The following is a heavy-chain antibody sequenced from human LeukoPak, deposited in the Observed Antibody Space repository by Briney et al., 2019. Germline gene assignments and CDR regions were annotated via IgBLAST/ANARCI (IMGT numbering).Heavy chain of an antibody. V-gene: IGHV1-18*01. CDR1: GYSFATYG. D-gene: IGHD5-24*01. Sequence: ASVKVSCKTSGYSFATYGIAWVRQAPGQRPEWLGWVSTSSDAKNAAETIQGRVTMTTDASTATAYMELRSLRYDDTAVYYCVRDETIAAAPAYWGQGTLITVSS. J-gene: IGHJ4*02. CDR3: VRDETIAAAPAY. CDR2: VSTSSDAK.